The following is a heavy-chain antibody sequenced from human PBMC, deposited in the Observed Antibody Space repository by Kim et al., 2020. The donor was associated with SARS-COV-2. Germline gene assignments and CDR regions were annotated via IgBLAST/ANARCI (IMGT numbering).Heavy chain of an antibody. CDR3: ARDTQVAFDY. CDR2: IRSTGDHI. J-gene: IGHJ4*02. V-gene: IGHV3-21*01. Sequence: GGSLRLSCAASGFTFSSYTMNWVRQAPGKGLEWVSSIRSTGDHIYSTDSLKGRFTISRDNARNSLFLQMNSLRVDDTAIYYCARDTQVAFDYWGQGTLVTVSS. CDR1: GFTFSSYT.